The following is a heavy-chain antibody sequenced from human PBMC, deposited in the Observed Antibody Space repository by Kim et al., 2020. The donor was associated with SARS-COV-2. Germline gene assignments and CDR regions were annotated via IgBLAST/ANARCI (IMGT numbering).Heavy chain of an antibody. J-gene: IGHJ3*02. V-gene: IGHV1-18*01. CDR2: ISAYNGNT. Sequence: ASVKVSCKASGYTFTSYGISWVRQAPGQGLEWMGWISAYNGNTNYAQKLQGRVTMTTDTSTSTAYMELRSLRSDDTAVYYCARDLWVRGVITRPDAFDIWGQGTMVTVSS. CDR1: GYTFTSYG. D-gene: IGHD3-10*01. CDR3: ARDLWVRGVITRPDAFDI.